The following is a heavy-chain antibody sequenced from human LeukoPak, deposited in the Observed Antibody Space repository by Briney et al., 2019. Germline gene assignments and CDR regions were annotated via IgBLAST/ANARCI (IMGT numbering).Heavy chain of an antibody. CDR3: ARIAAAGTEDYGMDV. CDR2: ISSSSSYI. D-gene: IGHD6-13*01. CDR1: GFTSSIYS. J-gene: IGHJ6*04. V-gene: IGHV3-21*01. Sequence: GGSLRLSCAASGFTSSIYSMTWVRQAPGKGLEWVSSISSSSSYIYYAGSLKGRSTISRDNAENSLYLQMNSLRAEDTAVYYCARIAAAGTEDYGMDVWGTGTTVTVSS.